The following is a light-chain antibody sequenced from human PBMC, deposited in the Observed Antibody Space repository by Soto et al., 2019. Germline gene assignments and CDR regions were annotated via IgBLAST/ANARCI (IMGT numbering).Light chain of an antibody. V-gene: IGKV3-11*01. J-gene: IGKJ1*01. CDR2: DAS. CDR1: QSVSSY. CDR3: QQYKSYPWT. Sequence: EIVLTQSPATLSLSPGERATLSCRASQSVSSYLAWYQQKPGQAPRLLIYDASNRATGIPARFSGSGSGTEFTLTINSLQPDDSATYYCQQYKSYPWTFGQGTKVDIK.